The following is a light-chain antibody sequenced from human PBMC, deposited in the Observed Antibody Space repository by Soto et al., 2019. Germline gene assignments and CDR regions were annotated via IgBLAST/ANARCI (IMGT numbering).Light chain of an antibody. J-gene: IGKJ1*01. Sequence: EIVLTQSPGTLSLSPGERATLSCRASQSVSSNYLAWYQQNPGQAPRLLIYGASSRATGIPDRFSGSGSGTDFSLTISRLEPEDFAVYYCQQYGSSPRTFGQGTKMDIK. CDR1: QSVSSNY. CDR2: GAS. V-gene: IGKV3-20*01. CDR3: QQYGSSPRT.